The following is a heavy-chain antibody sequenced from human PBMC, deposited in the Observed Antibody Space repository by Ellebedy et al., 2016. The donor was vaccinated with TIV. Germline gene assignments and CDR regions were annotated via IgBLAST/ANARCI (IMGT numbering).Heavy chain of an antibody. CDR2: INPHSGAP. Sequence: AASVTVSCKASGYTFTGYYMHWVRQSPGQGLEWMGWINPHSGAPKFAQKFQGRVTMTRDTSISTAYMELTRLRSDDTAVYYRARIHCDNYRSPDYWGQGTLVTVSS. CDR3: ARIHCDNYRSPDY. D-gene: IGHD5-24*01. CDR1: GYTFTGYY. V-gene: IGHV1-2*02. J-gene: IGHJ4*02.